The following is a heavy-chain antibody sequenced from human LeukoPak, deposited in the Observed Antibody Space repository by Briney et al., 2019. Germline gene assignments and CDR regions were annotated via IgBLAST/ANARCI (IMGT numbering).Heavy chain of an antibody. Sequence: PGGSLTLSCAASGFTSSGYWMSWLRQAPGKGLEWVANIKQDGGEKYYVDSVKGRFTISRDNAKNSLYLQMNSLRAEDTAVYYCARDRGFGQADVWGKGTTVTVSS. J-gene: IGHJ6*04. CDR3: ARDRGFGQADV. D-gene: IGHD3-10*01. CDR2: IKQDGGEK. V-gene: IGHV3-7*01. CDR1: GFTSSGYW.